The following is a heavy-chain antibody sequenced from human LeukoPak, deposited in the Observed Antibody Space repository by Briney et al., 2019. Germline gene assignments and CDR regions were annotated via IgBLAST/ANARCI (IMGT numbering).Heavy chain of an antibody. D-gene: IGHD7-27*01. J-gene: IGHJ4*02. V-gene: IGHV4-34*01. CDR1: GGSFSGYY. CDR2: INHSGST. Sequence: SETLSLTCAVYGGSFSGYYWSWICQPPGKGLEWIGEINHSGSTNYNPSLKSRVTISVDTSKNQFSLKLSSVTAADTAVYYCARANWRRHFDYWGQGTLVTVSS. CDR3: ARANWRRHFDY.